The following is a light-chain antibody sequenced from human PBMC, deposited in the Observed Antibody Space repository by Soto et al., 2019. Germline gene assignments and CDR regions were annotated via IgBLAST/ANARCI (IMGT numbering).Light chain of an antibody. CDR1: QSVSNN. V-gene: IGKV3-15*01. Sequence: EIEMTQSPATLSVSPGERATLSCRASQSVSNNLAWYQQKPGQAPRLLIYGASTRATGIPARSSGSGSGTEFTLTISSLQSEDVADYYCQQYNNWHSFGPGTKVDIK. J-gene: IGKJ3*01. CDR2: GAS. CDR3: QQYNNWHS.